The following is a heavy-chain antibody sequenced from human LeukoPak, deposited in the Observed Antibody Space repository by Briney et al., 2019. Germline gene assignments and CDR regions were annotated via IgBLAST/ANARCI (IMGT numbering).Heavy chain of an antibody. D-gene: IGHD3-10*01. J-gene: IGHJ6*02. CDR2: ISYDGSNK. V-gene: IGHV3-30-3*01. CDR3: AKDGGIWFGEPPLFHYYYGMDV. CDR1: GFTFSSYA. Sequence: GRSLRLSCAASGFTFSSYAMHWVRQAPGKGLEWVAVISYDGSNKYYADSVKGRFTISRDNSKNTLYLQMNSLRAEDTAVYYCAKDGGIWFGEPPLFHYYYGMDVWGQGTTVTVSS.